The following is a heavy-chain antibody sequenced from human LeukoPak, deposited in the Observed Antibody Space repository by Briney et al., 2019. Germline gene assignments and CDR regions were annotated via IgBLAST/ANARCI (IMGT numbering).Heavy chain of an antibody. Sequence: SETLSLTCTVSGGSISSYYWSWIRQPPGKGLEWIGYIYYSGSTNYNPSLKSRVTISVDTSKNQFSLKLSSVTAADTAVYYCARELWVFGVVIFDYWGQGTLVTVPS. J-gene: IGHJ4*02. CDR1: GGSISSYY. CDR3: ARELWVFGVVIFDY. CDR2: IYYSGST. D-gene: IGHD3-3*01. V-gene: IGHV4-59*01.